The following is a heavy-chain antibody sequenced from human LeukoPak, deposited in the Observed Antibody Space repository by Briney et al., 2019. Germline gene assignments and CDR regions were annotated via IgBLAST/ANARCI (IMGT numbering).Heavy chain of an antibody. D-gene: IGHD3-10*01. CDR2: INTNTGNP. Sequence: ASVKVSCKASGYTFTSYAMNWVRQAPGQGLEWMGWINTNTGNPTYAQGFTGRFVFSLDTSVSTAYLQISSLKAEDTAVYYCARDAWFGELELNWFDPWGQGTLVTVSS. CDR1: GYTFTSYA. V-gene: IGHV7-4-1*02. J-gene: IGHJ5*02. CDR3: ARDAWFGELELNWFDP.